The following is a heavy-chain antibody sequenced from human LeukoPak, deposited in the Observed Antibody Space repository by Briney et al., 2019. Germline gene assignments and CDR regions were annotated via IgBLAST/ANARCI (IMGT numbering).Heavy chain of an antibody. V-gene: IGHV1-2*02. CDR1: GYTFTTYA. CDR2: INPNSGGT. J-gene: IGHJ4*02. Sequence: GASVKVSCKASGYTFTTYAMNWVRQAPGQGLEWMGWINPNSGGTNYAQKFQGRVTMTRDTSISTAYMELSRLRSDDTAVYYCAREMYSSGCGPIGYWGQGTLVTVSS. CDR3: AREMYSSGCGPIGY. D-gene: IGHD6-19*01.